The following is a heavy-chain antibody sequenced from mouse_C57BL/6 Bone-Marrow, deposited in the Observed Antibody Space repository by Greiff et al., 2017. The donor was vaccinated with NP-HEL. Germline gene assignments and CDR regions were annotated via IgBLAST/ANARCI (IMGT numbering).Heavy chain of an antibody. J-gene: IGHJ1*03. Sequence: VQLQQSGAELVKPGASVKLSCKASGYTFTEYTIHWVKQRSGQGLEWIGWFYSGSGSIKYNEKFKDKATLTVDKSSSTVYMELSRVTSEDSAVYYCARDRFYDEGYWDIDVWGTGTTVTVSS. V-gene: IGHV1-62-2*01. CDR2: FYSGSGSI. CDR3: ARDRFYDEGYWDIDV. D-gene: IGHD2-12*01. CDR1: GYTFTEYT.